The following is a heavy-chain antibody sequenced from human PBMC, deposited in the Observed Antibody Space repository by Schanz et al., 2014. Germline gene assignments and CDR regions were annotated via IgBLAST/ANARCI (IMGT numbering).Heavy chain of an antibody. D-gene: IGHD5-12*01. CDR1: GFPFNEYG. CDR3: AKELNRRGGQTNFYYYYGMDV. Sequence: VQLVESGGGLVQPGRSLRLSCAASGFPFNEYGMHWVRQAPGKGLEWVALIWYDGSNEYYADSVKGRFTISRDNPKKTLYLQINTLRTEDTAVYYCAKELNRRGGQTNFYYYYGMDVWGQGTTVTVSS. V-gene: IGHV3-30*18. J-gene: IGHJ6*02. CDR2: IWYDGSNE.